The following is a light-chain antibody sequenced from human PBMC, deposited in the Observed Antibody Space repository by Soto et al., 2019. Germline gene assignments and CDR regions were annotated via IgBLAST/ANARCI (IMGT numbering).Light chain of an antibody. J-gene: IGKJ1*01. CDR1: QNIKKY. V-gene: IGKV1-39*01. CDR2: TAS. Sequence: DIQMTQSPSSLSASVGDRVTTTCRASQNIKKYLNWYQQKPGKAPNLLIYTASSLQVGLPSRFSGSGSGTDFTLTISSLQPDDFATYYCQQYNSYTWTFGQGTKVDIK. CDR3: QQYNSYTWT.